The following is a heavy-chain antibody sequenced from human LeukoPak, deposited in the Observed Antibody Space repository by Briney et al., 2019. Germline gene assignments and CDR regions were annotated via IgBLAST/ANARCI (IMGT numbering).Heavy chain of an antibody. CDR3: ARGSGTYYDYVWGSYLRVYFDY. CDR2: INHSGST. V-gene: IGHV4-34*01. J-gene: IGHJ4*02. Sequence: PSETLSLTCAVYGGSFSGYYWSWIRQPPGKGLEWIGEINHSGSTNYNPSLKSRVTISVDTSKNHFSLKLSSVTAADTAVYYCARGSGTYYDYVWGSYLRVYFDYWGQGTLVTVSS. D-gene: IGHD3-16*01. CDR1: GGSFSGYY.